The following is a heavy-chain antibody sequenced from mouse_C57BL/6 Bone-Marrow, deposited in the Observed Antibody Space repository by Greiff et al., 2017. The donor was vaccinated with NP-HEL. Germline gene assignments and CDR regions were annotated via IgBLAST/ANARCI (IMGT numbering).Heavy chain of an antibody. V-gene: IGHV14-2*01. Sequence: VQLQQSGAELVKPGASVKLSCTASGFNIKDYYMHWVKQRTEQGLEWIGRIDPEDGDTKYAPKFQGKATITADTSSNTAYLQLSSLTYEDTVVYYCAREEYDYDWFAYWGQGALVTVSA. CDR1: GFNIKDYY. J-gene: IGHJ3*01. D-gene: IGHD2-4*01. CDR3: AREEYDYDWFAY. CDR2: IDPEDGDT.